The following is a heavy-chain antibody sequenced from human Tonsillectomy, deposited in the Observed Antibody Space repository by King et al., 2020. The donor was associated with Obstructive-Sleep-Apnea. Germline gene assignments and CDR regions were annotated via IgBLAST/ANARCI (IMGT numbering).Heavy chain of an antibody. Sequence: LQLQESGPGLVKPSETLSLTCTVSGGSISSSSYYWGWIRQPPGKGLEWIGSSYYSGSTSYNPSLKSRVTISVDTSKNQFSLKLSSVTAADTAVYYCARVPLGDAFDIWGQGTMVTVSS. J-gene: IGHJ3*02. D-gene: IGHD7-27*01. CDR1: GGSISSSSYY. V-gene: IGHV4-39*01. CDR2: SYYSGST. CDR3: ARVPLGDAFDI.